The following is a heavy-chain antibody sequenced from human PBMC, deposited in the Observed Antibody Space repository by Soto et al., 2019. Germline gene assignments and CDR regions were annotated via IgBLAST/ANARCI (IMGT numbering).Heavy chain of an antibody. V-gene: IGHV3-74*01. D-gene: IGHD2-21*01. CDR1: GFTFDTYW. Sequence: GGSLRLSCAASGFTFDTYWISWVRQAPGKGPEWLSGINSDGTISSYADSVKGRFTISRDNARNTLSLQMNSLRADDTAVYYCARLSGDHSAFFSYGMDAWGQGTTVTVSS. CDR3: ARLSGDHSAFFSYGMDA. J-gene: IGHJ6*02. CDR2: INSDGTIS.